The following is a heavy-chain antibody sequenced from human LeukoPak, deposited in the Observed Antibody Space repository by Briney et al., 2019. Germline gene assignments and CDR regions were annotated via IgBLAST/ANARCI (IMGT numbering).Heavy chain of an antibody. J-gene: IGHJ5*02. Sequence: PSETLSLTCTVSGGSISSHYWRWIRQPPGKGLEWIGYIYYSGSTNYNPSLKSRVTISVDTSKNQYSLKLSSVTAADTAVYYCARGDNWFDPWGQGTLVTVSS. CDR3: ARGDNWFDP. CDR1: GGSISSHY. CDR2: IYYSGST. V-gene: IGHV4-59*11.